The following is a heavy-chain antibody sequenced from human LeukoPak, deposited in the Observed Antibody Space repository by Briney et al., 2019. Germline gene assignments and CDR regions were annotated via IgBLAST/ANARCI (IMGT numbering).Heavy chain of an antibody. D-gene: IGHD1-26*01. CDR2: INPSGGST. CDR3: AREGVVGATKAGDYFDY. Sequence: ASVKVSCKASGYTFTSYFMHWVRQAPGQGLEWMGIINPSGGSTNSAQKFQGRVTMTRDTSTSTVYMELSSLRSEDTAVYYCAREGVVGATKAGDYFDYWSQGTLVTVSS. V-gene: IGHV1-46*01. J-gene: IGHJ4*02. CDR1: GYTFTSYF.